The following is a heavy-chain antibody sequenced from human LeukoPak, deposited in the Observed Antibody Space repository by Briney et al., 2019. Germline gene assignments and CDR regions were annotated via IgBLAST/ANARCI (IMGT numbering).Heavy chain of an antibody. CDR3: ATRGEWDAFDI. D-gene: IGHD3-3*01. Sequence: ASVKVSCKASGGTFSSYAISWVRQAPGQGLEWMGGIIPIFGTANYAQKFQGRVTITTDESTSTAYMELSSLRSEDTAVYYCATRGEWDAFDIWGQGTMVTVSS. J-gene: IGHJ3*02. V-gene: IGHV1-69*05. CDR1: GGTFSSYA. CDR2: IIPIFGTA.